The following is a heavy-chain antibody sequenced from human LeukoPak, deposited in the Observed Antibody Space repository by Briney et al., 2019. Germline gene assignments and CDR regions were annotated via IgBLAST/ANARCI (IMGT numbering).Heavy chain of an antibody. J-gene: IGHJ5*02. V-gene: IGHV1-8*01. CDR3: ARLSSHYGDYKVDP. CDR1: GYTFTNYD. D-gene: IGHD4-17*01. Sequence: ASVKVSCKASGYTFTNYDINWVRQASGQGLEWMGWMNPHSGNTGYAQNFQGRVTMTRNTSISTAYMELRSLRSEDTAVYYCARLSSHYGDYKVDPWGQGTLVTVSS. CDR2: MNPHSGNT.